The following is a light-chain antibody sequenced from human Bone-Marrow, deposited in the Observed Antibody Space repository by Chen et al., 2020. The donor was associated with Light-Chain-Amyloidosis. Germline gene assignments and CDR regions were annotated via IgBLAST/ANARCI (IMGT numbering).Light chain of an antibody. CDR1: SSDVGGDTH. CDR2: EVT. Sequence: QSALTQPASVSGSPGQSITISCNVTSSDVGGDTHVSWYQQHPDKAPKLLIYEVTNRPSLVPDRVPGSKSDNTASLTISGLQTEDEADYFCSSYTITNTLVFGSGTRITVL. CDR3: SSYTITNTLV. V-gene: IGLV2-14*01. J-gene: IGLJ1*01.